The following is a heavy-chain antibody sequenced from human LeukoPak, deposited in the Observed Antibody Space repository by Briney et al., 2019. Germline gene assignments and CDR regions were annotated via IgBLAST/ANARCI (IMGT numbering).Heavy chain of an antibody. CDR3: ARDTTVGSGMEH. CDR1: GGSLSTYS. V-gene: IGHV4-59*01. D-gene: IGHD3-10*01. Sequence: SETLSPTCSVSGGSLSTYSWSWVRHSPRNRLEWIGYIYHGGTTNYNPSLKSRATISADTAKNQFSLRLRSVTAADTAIYYCARDTTVGSGMEHWGQGTLVSVSS. CDR2: IYHGGTT. J-gene: IGHJ4*02.